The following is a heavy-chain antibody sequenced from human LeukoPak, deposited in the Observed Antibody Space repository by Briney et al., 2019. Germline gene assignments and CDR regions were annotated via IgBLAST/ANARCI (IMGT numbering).Heavy chain of an antibody. V-gene: IGHV1-46*01. J-gene: IGHJ4*02. D-gene: IGHD1-26*01. CDR3: ARDLGGSYQDY. CDR1: GYTFTTYY. CDR2: INPSGGST. Sequence: ASVTVSCKASGYTFTTYYMHWVRQAPGQGVEWMGIINPSGGSTNYAQKFQGRVTMTRDTSTSTAYMELSSLRSDDTAVYYCARDLGGSYQDYWGQGTLVTVSS.